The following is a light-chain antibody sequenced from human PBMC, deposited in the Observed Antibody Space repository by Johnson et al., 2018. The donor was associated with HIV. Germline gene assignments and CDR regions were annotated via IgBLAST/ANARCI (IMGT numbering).Light chain of an antibody. CDR2: DNN. CDR1: SSNIGNNF. CDR3: GTWDSSLSAGGNV. J-gene: IGLJ1*01. Sequence: VLTQPPSVSAAPGQKVTISCSGSSSNIGNNFVSWYQQLPGTAPKLLIYDNNKRPSGIPARFSGSKSGTSATLGITGLQTGDEADYYCGTWDSSLSAGGNVFGTGTKVTVL. V-gene: IGLV1-51*01.